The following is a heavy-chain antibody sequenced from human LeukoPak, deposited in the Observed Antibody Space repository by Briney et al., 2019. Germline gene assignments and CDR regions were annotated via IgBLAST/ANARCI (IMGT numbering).Heavy chain of an antibody. CDR3: TRAVAGHPD. Sequence: PSETLSPTCAVSGVPFSNYYWSWVRQSPTKGLEWIGEINHSGYTNYSPSLKSRVTISIDTSKNQFSLMVTSMTAADTGVYYCTRAVAGHPDWGQGTLVTVSS. CDR1: GVPFSNYY. J-gene: IGHJ4*02. CDR2: INHSGYT. V-gene: IGHV4-34*01. D-gene: IGHD6-19*01.